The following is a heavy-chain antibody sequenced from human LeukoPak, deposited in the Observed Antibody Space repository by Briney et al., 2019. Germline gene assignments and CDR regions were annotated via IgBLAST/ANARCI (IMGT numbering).Heavy chain of an antibody. D-gene: IGHD2-2*01. CDR2: IYYSGST. J-gene: IGHJ5*02. Sequence: SETLSLTCAVYGGSFSGYYWSWIRQPPGKGLEWIGYIYYSGSTNYNPPLKSRVTISVDTSKNQFSLKLSSVTAADTAVYYCARLIQLPLHAYNWFNPWGQGTLVTVSS. V-gene: IGHV4-59*08. CDR3: ARLIQLPLHAYNWFNP. CDR1: GGSFSGYY.